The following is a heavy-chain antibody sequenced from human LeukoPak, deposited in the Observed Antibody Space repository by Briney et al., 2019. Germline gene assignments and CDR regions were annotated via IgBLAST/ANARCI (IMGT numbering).Heavy chain of an antibody. CDR1: GFTFGDYA. J-gene: IGHJ4*02. CDR2: ISSKAYGGTT. Sequence: GGSLRLSCTASGFTFGDYAMSWFRQAPGKGLEWVGFISSKAYGGTTEYAASVKGRFTISRDDSKSIAYLQMNSLKTEDTAVYYCTSSTIFGVVRDFDYWGQGTLVTVSS. D-gene: IGHD3-3*01. V-gene: IGHV3-49*03. CDR3: TSSTIFGVVRDFDY.